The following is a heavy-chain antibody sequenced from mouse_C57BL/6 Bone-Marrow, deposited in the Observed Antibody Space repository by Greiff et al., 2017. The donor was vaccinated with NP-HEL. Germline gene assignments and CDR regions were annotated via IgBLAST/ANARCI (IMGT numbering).Heavy chain of an antibody. Sequence: QVHVKQPGAELVKPGASVKLSCKASGYTFTSYWMHWVKQRPGQGLEWIGMIHPNSGSTNYNEKFKSKATLTVDKSSSTAYMQLSSLTSEDSAVYYCAREKICGSLFDYWGQGTTLTVSS. J-gene: IGHJ2*01. CDR3: AREKICGSLFDY. CDR1: GYTFTSYW. V-gene: IGHV1-64*01. D-gene: IGHD1-1*01. CDR2: IHPNSGST.